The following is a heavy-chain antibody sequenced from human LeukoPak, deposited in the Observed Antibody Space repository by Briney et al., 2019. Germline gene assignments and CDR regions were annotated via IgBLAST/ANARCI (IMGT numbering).Heavy chain of an antibody. CDR3: ARAPGNDYYPYYYMDV. D-gene: IGHD4/OR15-4a*01. J-gene: IGHJ6*03. CDR1: GGSISSYY. V-gene: IGHV4-59*01. CDR2: IYYSGST. Sequence: SETLSLTCTVSGGSISSYYWSWIRQPPGKGLEWIGYIYYSGSTNYNPSLKSRVTISVDTSKNQFSLKVNSVTAADTSVYYCARAPGNDYYPYYYMDVWGKGTTVTVSS.